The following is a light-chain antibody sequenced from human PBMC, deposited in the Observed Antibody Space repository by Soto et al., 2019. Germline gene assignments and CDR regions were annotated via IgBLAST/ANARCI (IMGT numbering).Light chain of an antibody. Sequence: QSVLTQPPSASGTPGQRVTISCSGGSSNIGTNAVNWYQQLPGTAPKLLIYNNNQRPSGVPDRFSGSKSGTSASLAISGLQSEDEADYYCAAWDDSLNGYVFGTGTRSQS. CDR1: SSNIGTNA. J-gene: IGLJ1*01. V-gene: IGLV1-44*01. CDR2: NNN. CDR3: AAWDDSLNGYV.